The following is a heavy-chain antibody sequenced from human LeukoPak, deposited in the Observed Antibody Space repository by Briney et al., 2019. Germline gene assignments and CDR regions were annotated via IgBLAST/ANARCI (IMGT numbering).Heavy chain of an antibody. CDR2: INHSGST. D-gene: IGHD3-10*01. Sequence: AETLSLTCAVYGGSFSGYYWSWIRQPPGKGLEWIGEINHSGSTNYNPSLKSRVTISVDTSKNQFSLKLSSVTAADTAVYYCARVGADGSGFLFDYWGQGTLVTVSS. V-gene: IGHV4-34*01. J-gene: IGHJ4*02. CDR1: GGSFSGYY. CDR3: ARVGADGSGFLFDY.